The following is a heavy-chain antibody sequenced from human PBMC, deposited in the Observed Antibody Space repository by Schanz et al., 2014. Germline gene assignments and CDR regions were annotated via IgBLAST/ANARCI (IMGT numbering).Heavy chain of an antibody. CDR2: IIPILDKT. CDR1: GGTFSSYT. Sequence: QVQLVQSAPEVKKPGASVKVSCKASGGTFSSYTINWVRQAPGQGLEWMGRIIPILDKTNYAQKFQGRVNMTRDTVTTTVHLELTRLRTDDTAIYYCARVHIATYHYNSPGAFDIWGQGTRVTVSS. D-gene: IGHD3-10*01. CDR3: ARVHIATYHYNSPGAFDI. V-gene: IGHV1-69*04. J-gene: IGHJ3*02.